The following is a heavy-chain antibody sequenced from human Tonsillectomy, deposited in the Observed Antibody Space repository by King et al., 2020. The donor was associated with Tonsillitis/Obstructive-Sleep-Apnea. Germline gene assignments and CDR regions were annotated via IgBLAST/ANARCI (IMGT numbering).Heavy chain of an antibody. CDR1: GFTFSSYG. CDR2: IWHDGRNK. D-gene: IGHD5-12*01. J-gene: IGHJ4*02. CDR3: ERDGGHSGYDYQFDY. V-gene: IGHV3-33*01. Sequence: VQLVESGGGVVQPGRSLRLSCAASGFTFSSYGMHWVRQAPGKGLEWVAVIWHDGRNKYYADSVKGRFTISRDNSKNTLYLQMNSLRAGETAVYYCERDGGHSGYDYQFDYWGQGTLVTVSS.